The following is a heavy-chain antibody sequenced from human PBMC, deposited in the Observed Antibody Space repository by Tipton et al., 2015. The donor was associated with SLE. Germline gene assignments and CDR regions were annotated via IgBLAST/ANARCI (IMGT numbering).Heavy chain of an antibody. Sequence: SLRLSCAASGFTFDDYGMYWVRQAPGKGLEWVSGVNWNGGSTAYAESVEGRFTMSRDNAKNSVYLQMNSLGPEDTALYYCARDEYRYDTTGYHLLGHFDFWGQGTLVTVSS. CDR3: ARDEYRYDTTGYHLLGHFDF. CDR1: GFTFDDYG. D-gene: IGHD3-22*01. V-gene: IGHV3-20*04. J-gene: IGHJ4*02. CDR2: VNWNGGST.